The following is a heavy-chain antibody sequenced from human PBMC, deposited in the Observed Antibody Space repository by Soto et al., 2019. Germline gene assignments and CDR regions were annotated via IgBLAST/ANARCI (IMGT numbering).Heavy chain of an antibody. CDR2: ISGSGGST. V-gene: IGHV3-23*01. D-gene: IGHD6-19*01. J-gene: IGHJ4*02. CDR3: AKDPGKIAVAGIDY. CDR1: GFTFSSYA. Sequence: GGSMRLSCAASGFTFSSYAMSWVRQAPGKGLEWVSAISGSGGSTYYADSVKGRFTISRDNSKNTLYLQMNSLRAEDTAVYYCAKDPGKIAVAGIDYWGQGTLVTVSS.